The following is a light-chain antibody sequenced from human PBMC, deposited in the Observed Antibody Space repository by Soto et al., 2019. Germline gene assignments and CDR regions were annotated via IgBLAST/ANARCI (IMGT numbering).Light chain of an antibody. Sequence: QSVLTQPPSASGTPGQRVTISWSGSSSNIGGNIVNWYQQLPGTAPKLLIFGNDQRPSWVPDRFSGSKSGTSASLAISGLQSEDEANYYCAAWADSMNGVVFGGGTKLTGL. CDR1: SSNIGGNI. CDR2: GND. J-gene: IGLJ2*01. CDR3: AAWADSMNGVV. V-gene: IGLV1-44*01.